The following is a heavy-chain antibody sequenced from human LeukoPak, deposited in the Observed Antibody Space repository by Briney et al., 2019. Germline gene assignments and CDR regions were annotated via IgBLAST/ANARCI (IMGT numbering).Heavy chain of an antibody. Sequence: TSETLSLTCALYGGSFSGYYWAWIRQSPGKGLEWIGEIKRSGTTNYNPSLKSRVTISADTPKNQFSLKLSSVTAADTAVYYCARRSGGWLQLDYWGQGTLVTVSS. CDR3: ARRSGGWLQLDY. CDR2: IKRSGTT. D-gene: IGHD5-18*01. J-gene: IGHJ4*02. CDR1: GGSFSGYY. V-gene: IGHV4-34*01.